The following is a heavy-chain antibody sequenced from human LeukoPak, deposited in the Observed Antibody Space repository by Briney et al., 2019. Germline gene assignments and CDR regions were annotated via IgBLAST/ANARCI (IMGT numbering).Heavy chain of an antibody. Sequence: GGSLRLSCAASGFTFGSYWMSWVRQAPGKGLEWVANIKHDGSEKYYVDSVKGRFTISRDNAKNSLHLQMNSLRAGDTAVFYCARDHWGPGDYWGQGTLVTVSS. CDR2: IKHDGSEK. D-gene: IGHD3-16*01. CDR1: GFTFGSYW. V-gene: IGHV3-7*01. J-gene: IGHJ4*02. CDR3: ARDHWGPGDY.